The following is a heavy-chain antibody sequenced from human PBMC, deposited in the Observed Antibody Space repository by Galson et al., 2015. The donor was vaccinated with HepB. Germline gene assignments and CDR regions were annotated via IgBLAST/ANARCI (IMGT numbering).Heavy chain of an antibody. CDR1: GYTFTSYD. D-gene: IGHD4-17*01. CDR3: ARSPTVTTRADWSWFDP. V-gene: IGHV1-8*01. J-gene: IGHJ5*02. Sequence: SVKVSCKASGYTFTSYDINWVRQATGQGLEWMGWMNPNSGNTGYAQKFQGRVTMTRNTSISTAYMELSSLRSEDTAVYYCARSPTVTTRADWSWFDPWGQGTLVTVSS. CDR2: MNPNSGNT.